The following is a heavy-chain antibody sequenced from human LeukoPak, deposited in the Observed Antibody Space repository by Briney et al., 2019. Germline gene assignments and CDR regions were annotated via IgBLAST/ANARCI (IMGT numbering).Heavy chain of an antibody. Sequence: GRSLRLSCAASGFTFSSYGMHWVRQAPGKGLEWVAVIWYDGSNKYYADSVKGRSTISRDNSKNTLYLQMNSLRAEDTAVYYCARGPPSWQYQLLLFDYWGQGTLVTVSS. CDR3: ARGPPSWQYQLLLFDY. V-gene: IGHV3-33*01. J-gene: IGHJ4*02. CDR2: IWYDGSNK. D-gene: IGHD2-2*01. CDR1: GFTFSSYG.